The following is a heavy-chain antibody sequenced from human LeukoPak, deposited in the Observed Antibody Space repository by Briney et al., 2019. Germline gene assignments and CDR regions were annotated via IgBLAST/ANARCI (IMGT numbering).Heavy chain of an antibody. V-gene: IGHV3-30*02. J-gene: IGHJ4*02. D-gene: IGHD2-15*01. Sequence: GGSLRLSCAASGFTFSSYGMHWVRQAPGKGLEWVAFIQYGGSRKYYTDSVKGRFTISRDNSKNTLYLQMSSLRDEDSAVYYCAKEDLGFGSGASIDYWGQGTLVTVSS. CDR1: GFTFSSYG. CDR2: IQYGGSRK. CDR3: AKEDLGFGSGASIDY.